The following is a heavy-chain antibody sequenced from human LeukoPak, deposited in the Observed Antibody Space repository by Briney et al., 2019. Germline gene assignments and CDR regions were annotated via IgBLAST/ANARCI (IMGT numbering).Heavy chain of an antibody. CDR1: DDSISDYY. Sequence: SETLSLTCTVSDDSISDYYWSWIRQPAGKGLEWIGRLYTSGSTNYNPSLKGRVTMSVDTSKNQFSLQLSSVTAADTAVYYCARGRGSSWYYFDYWGQGTLVTVSS. CDR2: LYTSGST. D-gene: IGHD6-13*01. CDR3: ARGRGSSWYYFDY. J-gene: IGHJ4*02. V-gene: IGHV4-4*07.